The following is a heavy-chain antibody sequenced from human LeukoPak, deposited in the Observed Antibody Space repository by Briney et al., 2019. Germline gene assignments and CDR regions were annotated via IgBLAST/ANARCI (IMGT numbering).Heavy chain of an antibody. CDR1: GFTFSRNV. D-gene: IGHD3-10*01. Sequence: GGSLRLSCAASGFTFSRNVMHWVRQAPGKGLEWVALISYDGNNKFYADSVKGRFTISRDNSRNTLYLQMNSMRGEDAAVYSCARGGIPTGPYYYFYYMDVWGKGTAVTVSS. CDR3: ARGGIPTGPYYYFYYMDV. CDR2: ISYDGNNK. J-gene: IGHJ6*03. V-gene: IGHV3-30*01.